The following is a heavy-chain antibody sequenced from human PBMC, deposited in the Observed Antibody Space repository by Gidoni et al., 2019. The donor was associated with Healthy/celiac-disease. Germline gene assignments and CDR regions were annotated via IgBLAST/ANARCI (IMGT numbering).Heavy chain of an antibody. Sequence: QVQLVQSGAEVKKPGASVKVSCKASGYTFTSSAMHWVRQAPGQRLEWMGWINAGNGNTKYSQKFQGRVTITRDTSASTAYMELSSLRSEDTAVYYCARVPLRRTPTVVTPFDYWGQGTLVTVSS. CDR2: INAGNGNT. D-gene: IGHD4-17*01. V-gene: IGHV1-3*01. CDR1: GYTFTSSA. J-gene: IGHJ4*02. CDR3: ARVPLRRTPTVVTPFDY.